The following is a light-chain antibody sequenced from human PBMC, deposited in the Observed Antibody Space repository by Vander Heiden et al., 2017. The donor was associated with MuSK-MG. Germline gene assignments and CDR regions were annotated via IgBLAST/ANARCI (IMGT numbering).Light chain of an antibody. J-gene: IGKJ4*01. Sequence: EIVMTQSPATLSVSPGERATLSCRASQSVSSNLAWYQQKPGQAPRLLIYGASTRANGIPDRFSGSGYGTEFTLTSSSRQSEDFAVYYWQQDNNLITFGGGTKVEIK. V-gene: IGKV3-15*01. CDR1: QSVSSN. CDR2: GAS. CDR3: QQDNNLIT.